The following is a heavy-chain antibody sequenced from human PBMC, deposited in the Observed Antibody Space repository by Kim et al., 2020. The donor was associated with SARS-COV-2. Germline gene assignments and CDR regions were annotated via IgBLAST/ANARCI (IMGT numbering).Heavy chain of an antibody. J-gene: IGHJ6*02. CDR3: ARGCSSTSCDRGGYYGMDV. CDR2: INTNTGNP. Sequence: ASVKVSCKASGYTFTSYAMNWVRQAPGQGLEWMGWINTNTGNPTYAQGFTGRFVFSLDTSVSTAYLQISSLKAEDTAVYYCARGCSSTSCDRGGYYGMDVWGQGTTVTVSS. D-gene: IGHD2-2*01. V-gene: IGHV7-4-1*02. CDR1: GYTFTSYA.